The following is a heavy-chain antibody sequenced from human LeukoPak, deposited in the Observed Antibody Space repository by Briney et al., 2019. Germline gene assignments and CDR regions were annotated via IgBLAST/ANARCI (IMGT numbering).Heavy chain of an antibody. D-gene: IGHD3-22*01. CDR1: GFTFSSYE. CDR2: ISSSGSTI. V-gene: IGHV3-48*03. CDR3: ARGGAYDSSGYYQTDY. Sequence: GGSLRLSCAASGFTFSSYEMNWVRQAPGKGLEWVSYISSSGSTIYYADSVKGRFTISRDNAKNSLYLQMNSLRAEDTAVYYCARGGAYDSSGYYQTDYWGQRTLVTVSS. J-gene: IGHJ4*02.